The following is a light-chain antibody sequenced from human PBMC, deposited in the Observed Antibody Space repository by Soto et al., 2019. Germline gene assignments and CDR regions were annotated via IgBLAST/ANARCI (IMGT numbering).Light chain of an antibody. J-gene: IGLJ2*01. CDR3: SSYAGSNNLYVV. CDR1: SSDVGGYNY. Sequence: QSALTQPPSASGSPGQSVTISCIGTSSDVGGYNYVSWYQQHPGKAPKLIISEVNKRPSGVPDRFSGSKSGNTASLTVSGLQAEDEADYYCSSYAGSNNLYVVFGGGTKVTVL. CDR2: EVN. V-gene: IGLV2-8*01.